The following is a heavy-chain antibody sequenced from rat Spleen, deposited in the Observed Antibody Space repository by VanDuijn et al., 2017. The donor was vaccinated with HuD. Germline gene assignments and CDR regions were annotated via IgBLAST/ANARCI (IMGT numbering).Heavy chain of an antibody. CDR2: ISYDGLVP. D-gene: IGHD4-3*01. Sequence: EVQLVESGGGLVQPGRSMKLSCAASGFTFSNYDMAWVRQAPKKGLEWVASISYDGLVPYYRDSVKGRCTISRDNAKSTLYLQMNSLRSEDTATYYCTRERSGHAVDYWGQGVMVTVSS. J-gene: IGHJ2*01. CDR1: GFTFSNYD. CDR3: TRERSGHAVDY. V-gene: IGHV5-7*01.